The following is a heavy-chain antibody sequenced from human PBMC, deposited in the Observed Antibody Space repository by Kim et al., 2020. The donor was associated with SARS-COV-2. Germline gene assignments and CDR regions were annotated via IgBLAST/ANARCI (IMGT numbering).Heavy chain of an antibody. CDR2: PNSGNT. V-gene: IGHV1-8*01. J-gene: IGHJ5*02. CDR3: ARGQFP. Sequence: PNSGNTGYAQKFQGRVTMTRNTSISTAYMELSSLRSEDTAVYYCARGQFPWGQGTLVTVSS.